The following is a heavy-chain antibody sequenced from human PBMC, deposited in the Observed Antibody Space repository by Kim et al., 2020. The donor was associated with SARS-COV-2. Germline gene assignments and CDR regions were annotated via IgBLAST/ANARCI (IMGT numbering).Heavy chain of an antibody. V-gene: IGHV1-69*13. D-gene: IGHD3-3*01. J-gene: IGHJ4*02. CDR2: IIPIFGTA. CDR1: GGTFSSYA. CDR3: ARAKPYDFWSGYYIDY. Sequence: SVKVSCKASGGTFSSYAISWVRQAPGQGLEWMGGIIPIFGTANYAQKFQGRVTITADESTSTAYMELSSLRSEDTAVYYCARAKPYDFWSGYYIDYWGQGTLVTVSS.